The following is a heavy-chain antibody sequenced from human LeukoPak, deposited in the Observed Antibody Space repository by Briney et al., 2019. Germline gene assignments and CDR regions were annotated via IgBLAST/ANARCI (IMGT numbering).Heavy chain of an antibody. D-gene: IGHD7-27*01. CDR3: ASLTGDRGWYFDL. CDR2: INHSGSA. CDR1: GGSISSSSYY. J-gene: IGHJ2*01. V-gene: IGHV4-39*07. Sequence: PSETLSLTCTVSGGSISSSSYYWGWIRQPPGKGLEWIGEINHSGSANYNPSLKSRVTISVDTSKNQFSLKLSSVTAADTAVYYCASLTGDRGWYFDLWGRGTLVTVSS.